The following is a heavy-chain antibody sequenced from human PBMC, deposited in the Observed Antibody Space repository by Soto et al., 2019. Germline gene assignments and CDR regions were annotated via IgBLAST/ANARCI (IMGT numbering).Heavy chain of an antibody. CDR1: GFTFSSYA. CDR2: ISYDGSNK. D-gene: IGHD3-3*01. V-gene: IGHV3-30-3*01. J-gene: IGHJ6*02. Sequence: GGSLRLSCAASGFTFSSYAMHWVRQAPGKGLEWVAAISYDGSNKYYADSVKGRFTISRDNSKNTLYLQMNSLRAEDTAVYYCARGIITIFADAYGMDVWGQGTTVTVSS. CDR3: ARGIITIFADAYGMDV.